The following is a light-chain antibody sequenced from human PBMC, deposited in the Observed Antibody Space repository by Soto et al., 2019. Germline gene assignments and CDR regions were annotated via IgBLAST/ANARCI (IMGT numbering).Light chain of an antibody. CDR2: GAS. Sequence: EIVLTQSPXTLSLSPGERVTLSCRASQSVSSSYLAWYQQKPAQAPRLLIYGASNRATGIPDRFSGSGSGTDFTLTISRLEPEDFAVYYCQQYGGSPPYTFGQGTKLEIK. J-gene: IGKJ2*01. V-gene: IGKV3-20*01. CDR3: QQYGGSPPYT. CDR1: QSVSSSY.